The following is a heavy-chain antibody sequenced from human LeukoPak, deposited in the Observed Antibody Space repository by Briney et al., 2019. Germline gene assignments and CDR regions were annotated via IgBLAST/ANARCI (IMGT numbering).Heavy chain of an antibody. CDR1: GFTVSSNY. CDR2: IKQDGSEK. J-gene: IGHJ3*02. CDR3: ARESQSAYYFDSSGYEDAFDI. D-gene: IGHD3-22*01. V-gene: IGHV3-7*01. Sequence: PGGSLRLSCAASGFTVSSNYMSWVRQASGKGLEWVANIKQDGSEKDYVDSVKGRFTISRDNAKNSLYLQMNSLRAEDTAVYYCARESQSAYYFDSSGYEDAFDIWGQGTMVTVSS.